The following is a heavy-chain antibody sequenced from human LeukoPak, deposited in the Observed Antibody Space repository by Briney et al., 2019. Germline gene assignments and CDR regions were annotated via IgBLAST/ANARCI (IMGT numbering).Heavy chain of an antibody. CDR2: IIPIFGSA. V-gene: IGHV1-69*06. Sequence: PKASVKVSCKASGGMFSSYAINWVRQAPGQGLEWMGRIIPIFGSANYAQKFQGRVTITADKSTRTAYMELSSLRSEDTALYYCAKGSRLREGGSYRFWGQGTLVTVSS. J-gene: IGHJ4*02. CDR3: AKGSRLREGGSYRF. CDR1: GGMFSSYA. D-gene: IGHD3-16*02.